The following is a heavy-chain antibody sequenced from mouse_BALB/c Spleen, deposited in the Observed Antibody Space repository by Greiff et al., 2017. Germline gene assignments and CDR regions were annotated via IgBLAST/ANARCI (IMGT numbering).Heavy chain of an antibody. V-gene: IGHV14-3*02. D-gene: IGHD2-2*01. CDR3: ARGAGYDAWFAY. J-gene: IGHJ3*01. Sequence: EVQLQESGAELVKPGASVKLSCTASGFNIKDTYMHWVKQRPEQGLEWIGRIDPANGNTKYDPKFQGKATISADTSSNTAYLQLSSLTSEDTAVYYCARGAGYDAWFAYWGQGTLVTVSA. CDR2: IDPANGNT. CDR1: GFNIKDTY.